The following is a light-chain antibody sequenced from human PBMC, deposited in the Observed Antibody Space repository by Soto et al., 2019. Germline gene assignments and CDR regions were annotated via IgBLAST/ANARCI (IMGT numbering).Light chain of an antibody. CDR1: SSDVGGYNY. J-gene: IGLJ1*01. CDR3: SSYTSSSTPLYV. Sequence: SVLTQPASVSGSPGQSITISCTGTSSDVGGYNYVSWYQQHPGKAPKLMIYDVRNRPSGVSNRFSGSKSGNTASLTISGLQAEDEAEYYCSSYTSSSTPLYVFGTGTKVTVL. CDR2: DVR. V-gene: IGLV2-14*01.